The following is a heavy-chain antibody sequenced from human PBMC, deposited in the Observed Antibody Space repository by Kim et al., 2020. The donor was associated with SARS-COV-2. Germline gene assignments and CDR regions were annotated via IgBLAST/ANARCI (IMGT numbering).Heavy chain of an antibody. CDR3: ARDLIAVAGTKGYYFDY. J-gene: IGHJ4*02. CDR1: GGSISSSSYY. D-gene: IGHD6-19*01. CDR2: IYYSRST. Sequence: SETPSLTCTVSGGSISSSSYYWGWIRQPPGKGLEWIGSIYYSRSTYYNPSLKSRVTISVDTSKNQFSLKLSSVTAADTAVYYCARDLIAVAGTKGYYFDYWGQGTLVTVSS. V-gene: IGHV4-39*07.